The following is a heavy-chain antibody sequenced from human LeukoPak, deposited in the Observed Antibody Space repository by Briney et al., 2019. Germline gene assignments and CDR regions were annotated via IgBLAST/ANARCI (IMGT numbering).Heavy chain of an antibody. CDR1: GYTLTELS. CDR3: ATPGGWYRMYYFDY. Sequence: ASVKVSCKVSGYTLTELSMHWVRQAPGKGLEWRGGFDPEDGETIYAQKFQGRGTMTEDTSTDTAYMELSSLRSEDTAVYYCATPGGWYRMYYFDYWGQGTLVTVSS. V-gene: IGHV1-24*01. J-gene: IGHJ4*02. D-gene: IGHD6-19*01. CDR2: FDPEDGET.